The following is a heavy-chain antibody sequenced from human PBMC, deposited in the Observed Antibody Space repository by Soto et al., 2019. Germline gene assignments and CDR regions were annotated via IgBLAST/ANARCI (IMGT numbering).Heavy chain of an antibody. CDR1: GFTFSNYA. CDR2: LSGSGTST. Sequence: GSLRLSCAASGFTFSNYAMSWVRQAPGKGLEWVSTLSGSGTSTYYADSVKGRFTISRDNSQKTLFLQMNSLRVEDTAVYYCARVYYGSSSHPLDYWGQGTLVTVSS. CDR3: ARVYYGSSSHPLDY. J-gene: IGHJ4*02. V-gene: IGHV3-23*01. D-gene: IGHD3-10*01.